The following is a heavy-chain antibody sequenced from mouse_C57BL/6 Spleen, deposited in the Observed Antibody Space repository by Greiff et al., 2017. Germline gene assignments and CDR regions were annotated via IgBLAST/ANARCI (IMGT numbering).Heavy chain of an antibody. CDR2: IYPGSGST. CDR3: AREGDYGYTYYYAMDD. V-gene: IGHV1-55*01. J-gene: IGHJ4*01. CDR1: GYTFTSYW. D-gene: IGHD2-2*01. Sequence: QVQLQQPGAELVKPGASVKMSCKASGYTFTSYWITWVKQRPGQGLEWIGDIYPGSGSTNYNEKFKSKATLTVDTSSSTAYMQLSSLTSEDSAVYYCAREGDYGYTYYYAMDDWGQGTSVTVSS.